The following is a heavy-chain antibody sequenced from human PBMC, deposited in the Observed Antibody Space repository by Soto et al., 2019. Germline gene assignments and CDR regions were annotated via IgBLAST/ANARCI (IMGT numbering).Heavy chain of an antibody. Sequence: GPLLLSCAGSGFAFRSHPMSWVRQAPERGLEWVSVISDAGDLTYNADSVRVRFTISRDNSKNTLFLQMNSLRVEDRAVYYCARRAFGRSRSFDIWGQGTMVTV. CDR2: ISDAGDLT. CDR1: GFAFRSHP. D-gene: IGHD3-16*01. V-gene: IGHV3-23*01. J-gene: IGHJ3*02. CDR3: ARRAFGRSRSFDI.